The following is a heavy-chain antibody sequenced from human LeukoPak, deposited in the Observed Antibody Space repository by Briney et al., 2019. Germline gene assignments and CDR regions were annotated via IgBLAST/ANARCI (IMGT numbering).Heavy chain of an antibody. CDR2: INPNSGGT. J-gene: IGHJ4*02. V-gene: IGHV1-2*02. Sequence: ASVKVSCKASGYTFTGYYMHWVRQAPGQGLEWIGWINPNSGGTDYAQKFQGRVTMTRDTSISTVHMELSILKSDDSAVYYCARVLPDGFFPLEYWGRGTLVTVSS. CDR3: ARVLPDGFFPLEY. D-gene: IGHD3/OR15-3a*01. CDR1: GYTFTGYY.